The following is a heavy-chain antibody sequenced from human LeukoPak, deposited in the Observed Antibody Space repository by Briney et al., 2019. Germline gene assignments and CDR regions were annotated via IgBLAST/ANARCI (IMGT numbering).Heavy chain of an antibody. J-gene: IGHJ1*01. CDR2: ISHDGSSK. CDR3: AGSPKYSSSWFEYFQH. D-gene: IGHD6-13*01. Sequence: GGSLRLSCAASGFTFSSYAMHWVRQAPGKGLEWVAAISHDGSSKYHADSVKGRFTISRDNSKNTVYLQMNSLRAEDTAVYFCAGSPKYSSSWFEYFQHWGQGTLVTVSS. V-gene: IGHV3-30*01. CDR1: GFTFSSYA.